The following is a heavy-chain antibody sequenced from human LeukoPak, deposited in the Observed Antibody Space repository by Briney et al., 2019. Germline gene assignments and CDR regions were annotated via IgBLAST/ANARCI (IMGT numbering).Heavy chain of an antibody. CDR2: ISGSGGST. D-gene: IGHD4-23*01. V-gene: IGHV3-23*01. J-gene: IGHJ4*02. CDR3: AKTTGNGHWLIEF. CDR1: GFTFSSYA. Sequence: GGSLRLSCAASGFTFSSYAMSWVRQAPGKGLEWVSAISGSGGSTYYADSVKGRFTISRDNSKNTLFLQLNSLSAEDTAVYYCAKTTGNGHWLIEFWGQGTLVTVSS.